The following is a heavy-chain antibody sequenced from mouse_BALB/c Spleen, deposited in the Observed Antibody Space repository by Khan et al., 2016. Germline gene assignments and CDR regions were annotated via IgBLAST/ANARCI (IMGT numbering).Heavy chain of an antibody. D-gene: IGHD3-1*01. CDR2: INPNNGGS. CDR1: GYSFSGYY. Sequence: LQQSGPDLVKPGASVKISCKASGYSFSGYYLDWVKQSHDKSLEWIGRINPNNGGSKYNQKFKDKTILTVDRSSTTAYMELRSLTSEDSAVYYCLRDAMDYWGQGTSVTVSS. J-gene: IGHJ4*01. V-gene: IGHV1-18*01. CDR3: LRDAMDY.